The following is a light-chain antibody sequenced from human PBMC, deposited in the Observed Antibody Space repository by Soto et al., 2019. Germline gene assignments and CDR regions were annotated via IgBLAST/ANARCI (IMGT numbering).Light chain of an antibody. CDR1: QSVSSSY. V-gene: IGKV3-20*01. CDR2: RTS. CDR3: QQYGSSPPSST. J-gene: IGKJ5*01. Sequence: IVLTQSPDTLSLSPGERATLSCRASQSVSSSYLAWYQQKPGQAPRLLIYRTSNRATGIPDRFSGRGSGTDFTLTISRLEPEDFAVYYCQQYGSSPPSSTFGQGTRLEIK.